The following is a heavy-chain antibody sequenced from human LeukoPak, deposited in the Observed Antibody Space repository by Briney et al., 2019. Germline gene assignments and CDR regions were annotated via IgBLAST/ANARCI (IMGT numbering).Heavy chain of an antibody. D-gene: IGHD6-19*01. CDR2: ISSSSSTI. Sequence: PGGSLRLSCAASGFTFSSYSMNWVRQAPGKGLEWVSYISSSSSTIYYADSVKGRFTISRDNAKNSLYLQMNSLRAEDTAVYYCARGSSGWRGAFDIWGQGTMVTVSS. CDR3: ARGSSGWRGAFDI. V-gene: IGHV3-48*01. J-gene: IGHJ3*02. CDR1: GFTFSSYS.